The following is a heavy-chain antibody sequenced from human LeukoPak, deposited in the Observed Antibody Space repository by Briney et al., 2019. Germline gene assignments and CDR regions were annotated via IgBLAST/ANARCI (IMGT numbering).Heavy chain of an antibody. J-gene: IGHJ5*02. CDR1: GFTFSSYW. Sequence: PGGSLRLSCAASGFTFSSYWMHWVRQAPGKGLVWVSRINSDGSSTSYADSVKGRFTISRDNAKNTLYLQMNSLRAEDTAVYYCARGSVTIFGVVIEINWFDPWGQGTLVTVSS. CDR3: ARGSVTIFGVVIEINWFDP. D-gene: IGHD3-3*01. CDR2: INSDGSST. V-gene: IGHV3-74*01.